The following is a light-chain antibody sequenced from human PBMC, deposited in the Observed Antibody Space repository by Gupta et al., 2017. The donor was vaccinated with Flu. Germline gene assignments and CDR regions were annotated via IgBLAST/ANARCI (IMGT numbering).Light chain of an antibody. J-gene: IGLJ3*02. Sequence: QSALTQPASVPGSPGQSITISSTGTSIAVGGYNYVPWSQHHPGKAPKLMIYEVSNRTSGVANRFSGSKAGNTASLTISGRQAEDEADYYCSSYTSSNALEFGGGTKLTVL. V-gene: IGLV2-14*01. CDR3: SSYTSSNALE. CDR1: SIAVGGYNY. CDR2: EVS.